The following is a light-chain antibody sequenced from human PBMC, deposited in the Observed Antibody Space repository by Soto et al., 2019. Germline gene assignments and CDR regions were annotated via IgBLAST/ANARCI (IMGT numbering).Light chain of an antibody. CDR1: RTNIGTNY. Sequence: QTVLTQPPSASGTPRQTVTISCSGSRTNIGTNYVYWYQQFPGTAPKLLIFANDKRPSGVPERFSASKSGTSASLAISGLRSEDEAEYFCSAWDDRLSVVFGGGTKLTVL. V-gene: IGLV1-47*02. CDR2: AND. CDR3: SAWDDRLSVV. J-gene: IGLJ3*02.